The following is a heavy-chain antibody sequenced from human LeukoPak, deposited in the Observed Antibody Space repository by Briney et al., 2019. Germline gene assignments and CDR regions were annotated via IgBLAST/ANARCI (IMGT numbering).Heavy chain of an antibody. Sequence: PGRSLRLSCAASGFTFDDYAMHWVRQAPGKGLEWVSGISWNSGSIGYADSVKGRFTISRDNAKNSLYLQMNSLRAEDTALYYCAKGLWFGELYPYAFDIWGQGTMVTVSS. CDR1: GFTFDDYA. CDR2: ISWNSGSI. D-gene: IGHD3-10*01. CDR3: AKGLWFGELYPYAFDI. J-gene: IGHJ3*02. V-gene: IGHV3-9*01.